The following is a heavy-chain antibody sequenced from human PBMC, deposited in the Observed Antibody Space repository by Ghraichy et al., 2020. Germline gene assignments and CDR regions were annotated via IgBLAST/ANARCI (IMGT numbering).Heavy chain of an antibody. Sequence: GGSLRLSCAASGFTFSSYSMNWVRQAPGKGLEWVSYISSSSSTIYYADSVKGRFTISRDNAKNSLYLQMNSLRDEDTAVYYCARETGSSYYYGMDVWGQGTTVTVSS. V-gene: IGHV3-48*02. D-gene: IGHD1-1*01. J-gene: IGHJ6*02. CDR3: ARETGSSYYYGMDV. CDR2: ISSSSSTI. CDR1: GFTFSSYS.